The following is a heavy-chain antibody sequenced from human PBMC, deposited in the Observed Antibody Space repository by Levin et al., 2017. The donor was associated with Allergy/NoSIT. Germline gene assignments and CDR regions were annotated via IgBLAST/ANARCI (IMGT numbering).Heavy chain of an antibody. Sequence: GESLKISCKASGYTFTSYGISWVRQAPGQGLEWMGWISVYNGNTNYAQKLQGRVTMTTDTSTSTAYMELRSLRSDDTAVYYCARPSGIAVAGIDYWGQGTLVTVSS. J-gene: IGHJ4*02. CDR2: ISVYNGNT. D-gene: IGHD6-19*01. V-gene: IGHV1-18*01. CDR3: ARPSGIAVAGIDY. CDR1: GYTFTSYG.